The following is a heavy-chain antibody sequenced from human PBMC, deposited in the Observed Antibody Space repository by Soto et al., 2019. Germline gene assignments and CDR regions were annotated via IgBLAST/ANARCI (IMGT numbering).Heavy chain of an antibody. Sequence: SETLSLTCTVSGGSISSGGYYWSWIRQHPGKGLEWIGYIYYSGSTYYNPSLKSRVTISVDTSKNQFSLKLSSVTAADTAVYYCAREGRIQQGKVVVAARDAFDIWGQGTMVTVSS. CDR2: IYYSGST. J-gene: IGHJ3*02. V-gene: IGHV4-31*03. CDR3: AREGRIQQGKVVVAARDAFDI. D-gene: IGHD2-15*01. CDR1: GGSISSGGYY.